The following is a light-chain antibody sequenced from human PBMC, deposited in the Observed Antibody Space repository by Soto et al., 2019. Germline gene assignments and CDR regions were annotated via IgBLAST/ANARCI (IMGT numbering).Light chain of an antibody. V-gene: IGKV3-11*01. Sequence: EIVLTQSPGTLSLSPGERATLSCRASQSVSGYLAWYRKKPGQAPRLLIFDASQRATGISARVSGSGSGTDFTLTISSPEPEDFAVYYCQQLSNWPVTFGQGTRVELK. CDR1: QSVSGY. CDR3: QQLSNWPVT. J-gene: IGKJ1*01. CDR2: DAS.